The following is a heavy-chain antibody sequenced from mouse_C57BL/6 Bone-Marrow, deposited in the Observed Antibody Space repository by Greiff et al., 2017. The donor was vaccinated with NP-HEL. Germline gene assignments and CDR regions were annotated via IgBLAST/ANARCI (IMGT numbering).Heavy chain of an antibody. CDR1: GYTFTSYW. Sequence: VKLQQPGAELVKPGASVKLSCKASGYTFTSYWMHWVKQRPGRGLEWIGRIDPNSGGTKYNEKFKSKATLTVDKPSSTAYMQLSSLTSEDSAVYYCARTFITTVVATRYFDVWGTGTTVTVSS. CDR3: ARTFITTVVATRYFDV. D-gene: IGHD1-1*01. CDR2: IDPNSGGT. V-gene: IGHV1-72*01. J-gene: IGHJ1*03.